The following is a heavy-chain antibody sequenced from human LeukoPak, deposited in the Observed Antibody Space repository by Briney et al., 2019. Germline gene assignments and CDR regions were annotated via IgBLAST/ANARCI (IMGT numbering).Heavy chain of an antibody. D-gene: IGHD3-9*01. CDR3: ATTRLLYTDYYWYFDL. CDR1: GGSINSYY. V-gene: IGHV4-59*08. CDR2: IYYSGRT. Sequence: SETLSLTCTVSGGSINSYYWSWIRQPPGKGLEWIGYIYYSGRTNYNPSLKSRVTISVHTSKNQFSLELNSVTAADTAVYFCATTRLLYTDYYWYFDLWGRGTLVTVSS. J-gene: IGHJ2*01.